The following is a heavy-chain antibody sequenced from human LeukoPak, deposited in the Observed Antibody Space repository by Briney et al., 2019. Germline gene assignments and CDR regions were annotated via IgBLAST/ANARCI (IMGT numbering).Heavy chain of an antibody. D-gene: IGHD6-6*01. V-gene: IGHV3-48*03. CDR3: ARALAARPRYYYYMDV. Sequence: GGSLGLSCAASGFTFSSYEMNWVRQAPGKGLEWVSYISSSGSTIYYADSVKGRFTISRDNAKNSLYLQMNSLRAEDTAVYYCARALAARPRYYYYMDVWGKGTTVTVSS. CDR1: GFTFSSYE. CDR2: ISSSGSTI. J-gene: IGHJ6*03.